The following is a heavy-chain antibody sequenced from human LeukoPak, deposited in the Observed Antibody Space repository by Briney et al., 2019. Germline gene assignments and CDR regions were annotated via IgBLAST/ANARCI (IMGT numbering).Heavy chain of an antibody. J-gene: IGHJ4*02. CDR3: ARTDYGDTPPRY. V-gene: IGHV1-3*01. CDR2: INAGNGNT. D-gene: IGHD4-17*01. Sequence: ASVKVSCKASGYTFTTYAMHWVRQASGQRREWMGWINAGNGNTKYSQKFQGRVTITSDTSASTAYMELSSLRSEDTAVYYCARTDYGDTPPRYWGQGTLVTVSS. CDR1: GYTFTTYA.